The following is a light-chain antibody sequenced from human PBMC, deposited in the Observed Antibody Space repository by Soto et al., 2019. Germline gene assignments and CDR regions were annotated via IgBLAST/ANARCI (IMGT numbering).Light chain of an antibody. J-gene: IGKJ3*01. CDR1: QSISSY. CDR2: AAS. V-gene: IGKV1-39*01. CDR3: QQSYCTPFT. Sequence: DIQMTQSPSSLSSSVGDRVTITCRASQSISSYLNWYQQKPGKAPKLLIYAASSLQSGVPSRFIGSRSWTYFTLTISTLQPEDFATYYCQQSYCTPFTFGPGTKVDIK.